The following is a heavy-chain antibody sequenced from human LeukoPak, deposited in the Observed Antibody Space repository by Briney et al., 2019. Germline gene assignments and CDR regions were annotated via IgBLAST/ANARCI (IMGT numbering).Heavy chain of an antibody. J-gene: IGHJ4*02. D-gene: IGHD2-21*02. CDR2: IYYSGST. Sequence: SETLSLTCTVSGGSISSYYWSWIRQPPGKGLERIGYIYYSGSTNYNPSLKSRVTISVDTSTNQFSLKLSSVTAADTAVYYCARLYCGGDCYPFGWGQGTLVTASS. CDR3: ARLYCGGDCYPFG. CDR1: GGSISSYY. V-gene: IGHV4-59*01.